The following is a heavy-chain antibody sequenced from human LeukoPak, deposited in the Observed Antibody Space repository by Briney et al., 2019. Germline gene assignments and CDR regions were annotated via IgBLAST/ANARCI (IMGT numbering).Heavy chain of an antibody. J-gene: IGHJ3*02. CDR2: IQYSGSI. V-gene: IGHV4-59*01. D-gene: IGHD1-1*01. CDR3: TRGTWSRAFDI. Sequence: SETLSLTCTVSVCSITSYYMNWIRQPPGKGLEWIGSIQYSGSIYNSPALKSRVAMSVDTSKNQLSLNLTSGTAADTAVYYCTRGTWSRAFDIWGLGTMVTVSS. CDR1: VCSITSYY.